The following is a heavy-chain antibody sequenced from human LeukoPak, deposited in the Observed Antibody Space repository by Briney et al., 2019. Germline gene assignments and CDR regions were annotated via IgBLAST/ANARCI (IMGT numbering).Heavy chain of an antibody. V-gene: IGHV4-39*01. CDR1: GGSISSSSTYY. J-gene: IGHJ4*02. CDR3: ARRVYYDILTASYYFDY. Sequence: SETLSLTCSVSGGSISSSSTYYWGWIRQPPGKGLEWIGGIYYSGSTYYNPSLKSRVTISVDTSKNQFSLRLSSVTAADTALYYCARRVYYDILTASYYFDYWGQGTLVTVSS. CDR2: IYYSGST. D-gene: IGHD3-9*01.